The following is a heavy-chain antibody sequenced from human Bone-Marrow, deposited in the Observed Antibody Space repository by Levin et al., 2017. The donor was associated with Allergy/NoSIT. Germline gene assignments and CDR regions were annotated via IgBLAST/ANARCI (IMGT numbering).Heavy chain of an antibody. CDR1: DFSVTTNS. Sequence: LSLTCAASDFSVTTNSVSWVRQSPGKGLEWVSLLYTGDFGDITFYADSVKGRFSVSRDSSMSTLFLKMDSLRVEDTAIYYCARGPPMTFVRPTYFDSWGQGTLVIVSS. V-gene: IGHV3-53*01. CDR2: LYTGDFGDIT. J-gene: IGHJ4*02. D-gene: IGHD2/OR15-2a*01. CDR3: ARGPPMTFVRPTYFDS.